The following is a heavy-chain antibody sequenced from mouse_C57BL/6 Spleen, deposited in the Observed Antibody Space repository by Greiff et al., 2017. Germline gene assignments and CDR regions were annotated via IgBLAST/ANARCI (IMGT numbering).Heavy chain of an antibody. V-gene: IGHV5-4*03. J-gene: IGHJ2*01. CDR3: ATNWAFDY. Sequence: EVMLVESGGGLVKPGGSLKLSCAASGFTFSSYAMSWVRQTPEKRLEWVATISDGGSYTYYPANVKGRFHISRDKAQNNLYLQMSHLKSEDTAMYYCATNWAFDYWGQGTTLTVSS. CDR2: ISDGGSYT. D-gene: IGHD4-1*02. CDR1: GFTFSSYA.